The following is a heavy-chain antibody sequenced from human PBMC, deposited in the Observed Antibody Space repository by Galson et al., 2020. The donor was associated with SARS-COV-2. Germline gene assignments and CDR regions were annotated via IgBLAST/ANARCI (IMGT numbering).Heavy chain of an antibody. CDR3: ARASLDSSGYYYVGY. D-gene: IGHD3-22*01. J-gene: IGHJ4*02. Sequence: GGSLRLSCAASGFTFSSYAMHWVRQAPGKGLEWVAVISYDGSNKYYADSVKGRFTISRDNSKNTLYLQMNSLRAEDTAVYYCARASLDSSGYYYVGYWGQGTLVTVSS. CDR1: GFTFSSYA. V-gene: IGHV3-30-3*01. CDR2: ISYDGSNK.